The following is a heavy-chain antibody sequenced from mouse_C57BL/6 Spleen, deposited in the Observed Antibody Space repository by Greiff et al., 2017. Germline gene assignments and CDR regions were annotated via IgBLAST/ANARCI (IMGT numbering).Heavy chain of an antibody. Sequence: VQLQQPGAELVMPGASVKLSCKASGYTFTSYWMHWVKQRPGQGLEWIGEIAPSDSYTNYNQKFKGKSTLTVDKSSSTAYMQLSSLTSEDSAVYYCARRAYYGNYYAMDYWGQGTSVTVSS. CDR2: IAPSDSYT. J-gene: IGHJ4*01. V-gene: IGHV1-69*01. CDR3: ARRAYYGNYYAMDY. CDR1: GYTFTSYW. D-gene: IGHD2-10*01.